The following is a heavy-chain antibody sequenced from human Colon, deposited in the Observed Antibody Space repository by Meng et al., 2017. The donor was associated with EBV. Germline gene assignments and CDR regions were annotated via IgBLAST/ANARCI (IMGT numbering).Heavy chain of an antibody. Sequence: VRLQESGPGLVEPSHTLSLTCTVSVGSMSSGNYYWSWIRQPPGKGLEWIGYIHHSGSAYYNPSLKSRVSISVDTSKNQFSLNLNSMTAADTAVYYCASFDHIPRRNYFDYWGQGTLVTVSS. CDR1: VGSMSSGNYY. CDR3: ASFDHIPRRNYFDY. V-gene: IGHV4-30-4*01. D-gene: IGHD2-21*01. J-gene: IGHJ4*02. CDR2: IHHSGSA.